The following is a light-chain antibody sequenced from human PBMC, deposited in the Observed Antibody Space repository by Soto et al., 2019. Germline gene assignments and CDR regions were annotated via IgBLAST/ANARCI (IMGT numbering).Light chain of an antibody. CDR1: QSLSSSY. V-gene: IGKV3-20*01. CDR2: GAS. Sequence: EIVLTQSPGTLSLSPGERATLSCRASQSLSSSYLAGYQQKPGQAPRLLIYGASSRATGIPDRFSGSGSGTDFTLTISRLEPEDFAVYYCQQSGSSPPYTFGQGTKLEIK. CDR3: QQSGSSPPYT. J-gene: IGKJ2*01.